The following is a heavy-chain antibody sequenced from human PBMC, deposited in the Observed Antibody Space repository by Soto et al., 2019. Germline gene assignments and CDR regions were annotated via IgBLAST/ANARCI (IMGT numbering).Heavy chain of an antibody. V-gene: IGHV3-33*06. Sequence: PGGSLRLCCVASGFAFSSCGLHWVRKAPGKGLEWVAVIWYDGSNKYYADSVKGRFTISRDNSKNTLYLQMNSLRAEDTAVYYCAKSLSEPQYSFAYWGQGTLVTVSS. CDR3: AKSLSEPQYSFAY. J-gene: IGHJ4*02. CDR1: GFAFSSCG. CDR2: IWYDGSNK.